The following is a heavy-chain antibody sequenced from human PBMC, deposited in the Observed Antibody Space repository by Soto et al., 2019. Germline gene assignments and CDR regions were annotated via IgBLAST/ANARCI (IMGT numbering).Heavy chain of an antibody. V-gene: IGHV4-34*01. J-gene: IGHJ3*02. CDR3: ARTRSSGATYCSGGSCYLGAFDI. CDR1: GGSFSGYY. CDR2: INHSGST. Sequence: SETLSLTCAVYGGSFSGYYWSWIRQPPGKELEWIGEINHSGSTNYNPSLKSRVTISVDTSKNQFSLKLSSVTAADTAVYYCARTRSSGATYCSGGSCYLGAFDIWGQGTMVTVSS. D-gene: IGHD2-15*01.